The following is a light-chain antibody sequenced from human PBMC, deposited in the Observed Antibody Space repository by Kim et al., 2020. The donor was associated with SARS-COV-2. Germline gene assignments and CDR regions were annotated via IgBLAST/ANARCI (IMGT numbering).Light chain of an antibody. Sequence: SYELTQPPSVSVAPGKTARITCGGNNIGSKSVHWYQQKPGQAPVLVIYYDSDRPSGIPERFSGSNSGNTATLTISRVEDGDEADYYCHVWDSSSDHYVFG. CDR1: NIGSKS. CDR3: HVWDSSSDHYV. J-gene: IGLJ1*01. CDR2: YDS. V-gene: IGLV3-21*04.